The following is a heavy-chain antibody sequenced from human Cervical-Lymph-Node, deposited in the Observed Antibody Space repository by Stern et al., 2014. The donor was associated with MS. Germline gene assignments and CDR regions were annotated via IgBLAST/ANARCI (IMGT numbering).Heavy chain of an antibody. J-gene: IGHJ3*01. CDR2: VSYDGLNE. CDR3: ARGAYTYGFDGFSGAFDL. V-gene: IGHV3-30*04. Sequence: VQLVQSGGGVVQPGKSLRLSCGTSGFTFTSYAMHWVRQAPGKGLEWVAGVSYDGLNEYYADSVKGRFTISRDNSKKTVSLQMNSLRPEDTALYYCARGAYTYGFDGFSGAFDLWGQGTMVTVSS. CDR1: GFTFTSYA. D-gene: IGHD5-18*01.